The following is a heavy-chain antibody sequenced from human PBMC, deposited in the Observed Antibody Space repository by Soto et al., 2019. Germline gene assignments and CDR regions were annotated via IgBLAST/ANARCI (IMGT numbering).Heavy chain of an antibody. D-gene: IGHD7-27*01. V-gene: IGHV4-30-4*01. Sequence: QVQLQESGPGLVKPSQTLSLTCTVSGGSISNVNYCWSWIRQPPDKGLEWIGDIYNGGSTYNNPALTSRVTISVDTSKNQVSLQLSSVSSADPAGYYCARGPSGDQVDYWCQGTLVTVSS. CDR1: GGSISNVNYC. J-gene: IGHJ4*02. CDR2: IYNGGST. CDR3: ARGPSGDQVDY.